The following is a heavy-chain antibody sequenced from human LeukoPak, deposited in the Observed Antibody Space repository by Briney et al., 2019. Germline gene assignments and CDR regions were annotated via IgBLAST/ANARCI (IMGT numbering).Heavy chain of an antibody. V-gene: IGHV4-39*07. CDR3: ARGDFWSGYYRYYYYYMDV. D-gene: IGHD3-3*01. CDR1: GGSISSSSYY. J-gene: IGHJ6*03. Sequence: SETLSLTCTVSGGSISSSSYYWGWIRQPPGKGLEWIGSIYYSGSTYYNPSLKSRVTISVDTSKNQFSLKLSSVTAADTAVYYCARGDFWSGYYRYYYYYMDVWGKGTRSPSP. CDR2: IYYSGST.